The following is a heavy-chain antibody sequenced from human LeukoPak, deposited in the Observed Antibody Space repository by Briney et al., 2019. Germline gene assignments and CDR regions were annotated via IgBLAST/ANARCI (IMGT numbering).Heavy chain of an antibody. J-gene: IGHJ4*02. CDR1: GGSFSGYY. Sequence: PSETLSLTCAVYGGSFSGYYWSWIRQPPGKGLEWIGEINHSGSTNYNPSLKSRVTISVDTSKNQFSLKLSSVTAADTAVYYCARKGAYYYDSSGYFPIYYFDYWGQGTLVTVSS. D-gene: IGHD3-22*01. CDR2: INHSGST. V-gene: IGHV4-34*01. CDR3: ARKGAYYYDSSGYFPIYYFDY.